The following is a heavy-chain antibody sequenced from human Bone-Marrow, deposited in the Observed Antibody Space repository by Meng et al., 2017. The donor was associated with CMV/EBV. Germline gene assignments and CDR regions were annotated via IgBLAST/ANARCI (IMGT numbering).Heavy chain of an antibody. J-gene: IGHJ4*02. CDR3: ARDPGGYFDY. CDR2: ISSSSSYI. CDR1: GFTFSSYS. Sequence: GGSLRLSCAASGFTFSSYSMNWVRQALGKGLEWVSSISSSSSYIYYADSVKGRFTISRDNAKNSLYLQMNSLRAEDTAVYYCARDPGGYFDYWGQGTLVTVSS. V-gene: IGHV3-21*01.